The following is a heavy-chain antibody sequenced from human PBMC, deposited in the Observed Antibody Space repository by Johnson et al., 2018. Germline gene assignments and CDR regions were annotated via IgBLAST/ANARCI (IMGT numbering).Heavy chain of an antibody. CDR2: MNPNRGTT. Sequence: QVQLVQSGAEVKKPGASVKVSCKASGYSFTSYDINWVRQATGQGLEWLGWMNPNRGTTDYAQKFQGRVPMPRNTSIGQAYLELSNLRSEDTAVYYCARGAKYQLVFDVFDSWGQGTMVIVSS. CDR1: GYSFTSYD. J-gene: IGHJ3*02. CDR3: ARGAKYQLVFDVFDS. V-gene: IGHV1-8*01. D-gene: IGHD2-2*01.